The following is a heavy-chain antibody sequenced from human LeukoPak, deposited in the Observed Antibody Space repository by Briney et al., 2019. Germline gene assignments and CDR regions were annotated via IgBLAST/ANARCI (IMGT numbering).Heavy chain of an antibody. J-gene: IGHJ3*02. CDR1: GGSFSGYY. V-gene: IGHV4-34*01. D-gene: IGHD2-2*01. CDR3: ARAYCSSTSCYEADAFDI. Sequence: PSETLSLTCAVYGGSFSGYYWSWIRQPPGKGLEWIGEINHSGSTNYNPSLESRVTMSVDTSKNQFSLKLSSVTAADTAVYYCARAYCSSTSCYEADAFDIWGQGTMVTVSS. CDR2: INHSGST.